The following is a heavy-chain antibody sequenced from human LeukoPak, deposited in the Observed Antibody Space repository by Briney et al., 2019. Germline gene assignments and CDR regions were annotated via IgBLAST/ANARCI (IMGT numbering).Heavy chain of an antibody. Sequence: QPSETLSLTCTVSGDSISSYYWSWIRQPPGKGLEWIGYIYYSGSTNYNPSLKSRVTISVDTSKNQFSLKLSSVTAADTAVYYCARWLQSDAFDIWGQGTMVTVSS. CDR3: ARWLQSDAFDI. CDR2: IYYSGST. CDR1: GDSISSYY. D-gene: IGHD5-24*01. J-gene: IGHJ3*02. V-gene: IGHV4-59*01.